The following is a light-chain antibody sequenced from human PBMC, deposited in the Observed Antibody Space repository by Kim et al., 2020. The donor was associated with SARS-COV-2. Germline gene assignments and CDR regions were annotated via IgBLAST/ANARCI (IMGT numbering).Light chain of an antibody. V-gene: IGLV2-18*02. CDR3: SSYTSSSTWV. CDR1: SSDGDRYDR. CDR2: EVS. J-gene: IGLJ3*02. Sequence: GQSVPLSCTGTSSDGDRYDRVYWYQQPPGTAPKVMIYEVSNRPSGVPDRFSGSKSGNTASLTISGLQAEDEADYYCSSYTSSSTWVFGGGTQLTVL.